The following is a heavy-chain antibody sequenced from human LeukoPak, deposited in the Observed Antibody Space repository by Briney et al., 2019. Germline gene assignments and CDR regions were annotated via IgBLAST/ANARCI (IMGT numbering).Heavy chain of an antibody. CDR3: ARDIMITFGGVIVQDY. J-gene: IGHJ4*02. CDR2: INHSGST. D-gene: IGHD3-16*02. CDR1: GGXFSGYY. Sequence: SETLSLTCAVYGGXFSGYYCSWIRQPPGKGLEWIGEINHSGSTNYNPSLKSRVTISVDTSKNQFSLKLSSVTAADTAVYYCARDIMITFGGVIVQDYWGQGTLVTVSS. V-gene: IGHV4-34*01.